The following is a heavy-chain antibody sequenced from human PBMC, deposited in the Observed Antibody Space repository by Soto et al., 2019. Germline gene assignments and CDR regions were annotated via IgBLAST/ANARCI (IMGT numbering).Heavy chain of an antibody. CDR3: ARLRNDAFDI. V-gene: IGHV4-59*08. CDR1: GGSISSYY. D-gene: IGHD4-17*01. J-gene: IGHJ3*02. CDR2: IYYSGST. Sequence: SETLSLTCTVSGGSISSYYWSWIRQPPGKGLEWIGYIYYSGSTNYNPSLKSRVTISVDTSKNQFSLKLSSVTAADTAVYYCARLRNDAFDIWGQGTMVTVSS.